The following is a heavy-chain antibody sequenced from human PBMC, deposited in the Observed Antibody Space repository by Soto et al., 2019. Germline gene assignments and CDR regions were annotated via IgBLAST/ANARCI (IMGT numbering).Heavy chain of an antibody. D-gene: IGHD3-10*01. CDR2: TYYRSKWYN. V-gene: IGHV6-1*01. CDR3: ARESTMVRGTMSHFDY. CDR1: GDSVSGNSVV. Sequence: SQTLSLTCAIPGDSVSGNSVVWSWIRQSPSRGLEWLGRTYYRSKWYNAYAESVKSRITINPDTSKNQFSLQLNSVTVEDTAVYYCARESTMVRGTMSHFDYWGQGTLVTVSS. J-gene: IGHJ4*02.